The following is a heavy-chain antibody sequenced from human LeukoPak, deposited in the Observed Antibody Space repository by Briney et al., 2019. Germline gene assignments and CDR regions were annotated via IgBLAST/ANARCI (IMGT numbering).Heavy chain of an antibody. V-gene: IGHV3-21*04. Sequence: PGGSLRLSCAASGFIFSHHAMNWVRQAPGKGLEWVSSISGDSTDIYYADSVKGRFTISRGNAKNSLYLQMTSLRAEDTAIYYCARRGYYDSSGYDFWGQGTLVTVSS. CDR3: ARRGYYDSSGYDF. J-gene: IGHJ4*02. D-gene: IGHD3-22*01. CDR1: GFIFSHHA. CDR2: ISGDSTDI.